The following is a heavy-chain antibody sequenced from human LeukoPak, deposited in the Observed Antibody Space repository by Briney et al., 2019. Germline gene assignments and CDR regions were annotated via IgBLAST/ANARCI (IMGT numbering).Heavy chain of an antibody. CDR3: AREVFYDSSGYYGTAAHFDY. D-gene: IGHD3-22*01. CDR1: GGSFSDYY. CDR2: INHSGST. Sequence: SETLSLTCAVYGGSFSDYYWSWIRQPPGKGLEWIGKINHSGSTNYNPSLKSRVTISVDTSKNQFSLKVRSVTAADTAVYYCAREVFYDSSGYYGTAAHFDYWGQGTLVTVSS. J-gene: IGHJ4*02. V-gene: IGHV4-34*01.